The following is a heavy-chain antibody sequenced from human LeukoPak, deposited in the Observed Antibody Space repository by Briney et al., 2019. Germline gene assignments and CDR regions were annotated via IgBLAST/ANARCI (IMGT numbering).Heavy chain of an antibody. V-gene: IGHV4-34*01. J-gene: IGHJ4*02. Sequence: SETLSLTCAVYGGSFSGYYWSWIRQPPGKGLEWIGEINHSGSTNYNPSLKSRVTISVDTSKNQFSPKLSSVTAADTAVYYCAREKPKNDLAFDYWGQGTLVTVSS. CDR1: GGSFSGYY. CDR2: INHSGST. CDR3: AREKPKNDLAFDY. D-gene: IGHD1-1*01.